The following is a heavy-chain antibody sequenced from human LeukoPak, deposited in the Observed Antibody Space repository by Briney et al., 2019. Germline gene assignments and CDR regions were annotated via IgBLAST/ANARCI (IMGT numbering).Heavy chain of an antibody. CDR2: IRGSGAST. CDR3: ASVGKDSGSPRRAFDI. D-gene: IGHD1-26*01. V-gene: IGHV3-23*01. Sequence: GGSVRLSCAASGLTFRSYAMSWAREAQGKGLEGVSVIRGSGASTIYAASVKGQFNISRDNSKNTLYLQMNSLRAEDTAVYYCASVGKDSGSPRRAFDIWGPGTMVTVSS. CDR1: GLTFRSYA. J-gene: IGHJ3*02.